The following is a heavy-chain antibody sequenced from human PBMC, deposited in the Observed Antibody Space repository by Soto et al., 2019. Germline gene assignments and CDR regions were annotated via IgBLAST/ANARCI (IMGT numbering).Heavy chain of an antibody. V-gene: IGHV4-30-4*01. CDR3: ARVLGDYYGSGSYIAY. CDR1: GGSISSGDYY. CDR2: IYYSGST. D-gene: IGHD3-10*01. Sequence: SETLPLTCTVSGGSISSGDYYWSGIRQPPGKGLEWIGYIYYSGSTYYNPSLKSRVTISVDTSKNQFSLKLSSVTAADTAVYYCARVLGDYYGSGSYIAYWGQGTLVTVSS. J-gene: IGHJ4*02.